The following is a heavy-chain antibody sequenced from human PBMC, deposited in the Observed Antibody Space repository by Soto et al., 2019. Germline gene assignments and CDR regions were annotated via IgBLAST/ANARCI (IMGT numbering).Heavy chain of an antibody. CDR1: GFTFNSYS. CDR2: ISSANAYI. V-gene: IGHV3-21*01. J-gene: IGHJ5*02. CDR3: ARGVYDSNGYSYP. Sequence: PGGSLRLSCAASGFTFNSYSMNWVRQAPGKGLEWVSSISSANAYIYYADSVKGRFTISRDNARNSLYLQMNSLRAEDTAVYYCARGVYDSNGYSYPWGQGTLVTVSS. D-gene: IGHD3-22*01.